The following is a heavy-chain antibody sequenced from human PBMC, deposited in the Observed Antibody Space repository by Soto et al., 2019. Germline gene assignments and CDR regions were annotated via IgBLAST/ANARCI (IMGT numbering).Heavy chain of an antibody. Sequence: QVQLVQSGSEVKKPGSSVKVSCKASGGSFSSYASSWVRQAPVQGLEWMGGIIPIFGAPTYAQKFQGRVTIIADTSTSTAYMELSSLRSEDTALYYCARAGPVSGNHAFDIWGQGTLVTVSS. D-gene: IGHD6-19*01. CDR1: GGSFSSYA. CDR3: ARAGPVSGNHAFDI. CDR2: IIPIFGAP. J-gene: IGHJ3*02. V-gene: IGHV1-69*06.